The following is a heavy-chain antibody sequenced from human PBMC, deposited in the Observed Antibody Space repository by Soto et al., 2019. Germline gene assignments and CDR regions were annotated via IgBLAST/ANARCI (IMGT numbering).Heavy chain of an antibody. Sequence: QVQLVQSGTEVKKPGSSVKVSCTASGATFSNYAISWVRQAPGQGLEWMGGIIPLFATADYAKNFQGRVAITADESTRTAYMELNSLTSEDTAVYYCAAIRLGELSSIDYWGQGTLVTVSS. CDR2: IIPLFATA. J-gene: IGHJ4*02. CDR3: AAIRLGELSSIDY. CDR1: GATFSNYA. D-gene: IGHD3-16*02. V-gene: IGHV1-69*12.